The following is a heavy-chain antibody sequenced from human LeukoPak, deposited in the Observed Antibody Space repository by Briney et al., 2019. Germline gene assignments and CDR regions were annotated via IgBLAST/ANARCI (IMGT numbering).Heavy chain of an antibody. CDR2: INHSGST. V-gene: IGHV4-34*01. J-gene: IGHJ6*02. CDR3: ARDSIIIAVAGPYYYYGMDV. D-gene: IGHD6-19*01. CDR1: GGSFSGYY. Sequence: SETLSLTCAVYGGSFSGYYWSWIRQPPGKGLEWIGEINHSGSTNYNPSLKSRVTISVDTSKNQFSLKLGSVTAADTAMYYCARDSIIIAVAGPYYYYGMDVWGQGTTVTVSS.